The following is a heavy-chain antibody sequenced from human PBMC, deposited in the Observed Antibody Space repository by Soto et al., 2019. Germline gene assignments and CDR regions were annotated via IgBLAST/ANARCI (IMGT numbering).Heavy chain of an antibody. CDR3: ARDSPYDFWSGYTNAFDI. V-gene: IGHV4-31*03. Sequence: TLSLTSTSSGGTVSSRVYDRSWIRQHSGKGLEWIGYIYYSGSTYYNPSLKSRVTISVDTSENQFSLKLSSVTAADTAVYYCARDSPYDFWSGYTNAFDIWGQGTMVS. D-gene: IGHD3-3*01. CDR1: GGTVSSRVYD. CDR2: IYYSGST. J-gene: IGHJ3*02.